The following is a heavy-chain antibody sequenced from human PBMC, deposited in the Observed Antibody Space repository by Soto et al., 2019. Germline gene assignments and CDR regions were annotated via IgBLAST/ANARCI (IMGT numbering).Heavy chain of an antibody. CDR2: ISYDGNTK. CDR3: ARILWGHKDGPLDR. V-gene: IGHV3-30-3*01. J-gene: IGHJ5*02. CDR1: GFTFSSFA. D-gene: IGHD7-27*01. Sequence: TGGSLRLSCAASGFTFSSFAMHWVRQAPGKGLEWVAVISYDGNTKYYADSVKGRFTVSRGNSNNTLYLQVNSLTAEDTAVYYCARILWGHKDGPLDRWGQGTLVTVSS.